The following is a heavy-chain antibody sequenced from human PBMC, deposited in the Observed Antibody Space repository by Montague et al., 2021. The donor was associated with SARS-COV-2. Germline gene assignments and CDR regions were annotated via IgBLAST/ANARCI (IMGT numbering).Heavy chain of an antibody. CDR1: GGSISDSNYL. J-gene: IGHJ4*02. CDR3: ARSLISASGTGSNFDS. Sequence: SETLSLTCTVSGGSISDSNYLWGWIRQPPGKGLEWIGDIHYSETYYNPSLRSRVTMSRDLSENQFSLRLRSVTAADTALYYCARSLISASGTGSNFDSWGQGTLVAVSS. V-gene: IGHV4-39*07. CDR2: IHYSET. D-gene: IGHD6-13*01.